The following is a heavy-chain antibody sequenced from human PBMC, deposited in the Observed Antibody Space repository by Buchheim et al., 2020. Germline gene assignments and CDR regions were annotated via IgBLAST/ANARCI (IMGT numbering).Heavy chain of an antibody. J-gene: IGHJ4*02. CDR1: GFTFNGYA. Sequence: VQLLESGGGLVQPGGSLRLSCAASGFTFNGYAMTWVRQAPGKGLEWISTIRGSGDGAYYADSVKGRFTISRDNYKNTVYLQIDGLRAEDTAVYYCAKDRVAVATRSFDYWGQGTL. CDR2: IRGSGDGA. D-gene: IGHD6-19*01. V-gene: IGHV3-23*01. CDR3: AKDRVAVATRSFDY.